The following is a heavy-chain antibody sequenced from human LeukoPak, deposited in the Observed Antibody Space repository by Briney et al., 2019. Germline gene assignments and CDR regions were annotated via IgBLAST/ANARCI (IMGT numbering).Heavy chain of an antibody. V-gene: IGHV1-8*01. CDR1: GYTFTSYD. CDR2: MKPNSGDT. CDR3: ARGPPEISSSAY. D-gene: IGHD6-13*01. J-gene: IGHJ4*02. Sequence: GASVKVSCKASGYTFTSYDINWVRQATGQGLEWMGWMKPNSGDTGYAQKFQGRVTMTRNTSISTAYMELSSLRSEDTAVYYCARGPPEISSSAYWGQGTLVTVSS.